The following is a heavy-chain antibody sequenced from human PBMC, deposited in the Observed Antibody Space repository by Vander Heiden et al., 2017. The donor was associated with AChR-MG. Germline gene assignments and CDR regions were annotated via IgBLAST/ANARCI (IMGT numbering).Heavy chain of an antibody. CDR2: ISGSGRTT. CDR1: GFTFSSYE. Sequence: EVQLVESGGGLVQPGGSLRLSCAASGFTFSSYEMKWVRPAPGKGLEWVSYISGSGRTTYYADSVKGRFTVSRDNAKSSLYLQMNRLTAEDTAVYYCTRGGGDCSGGVCYIAYWGQGTLVTVSS. D-gene: IGHD2-8*02. J-gene: IGHJ4*02. V-gene: IGHV3-48*03. CDR3: TRGGGDCSGGVCYIAY.